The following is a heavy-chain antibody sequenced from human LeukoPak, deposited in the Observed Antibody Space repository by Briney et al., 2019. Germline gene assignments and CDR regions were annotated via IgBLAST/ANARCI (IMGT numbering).Heavy chain of an antibody. V-gene: IGHV3-53*04. J-gene: IGHJ4*02. D-gene: IGHD3-10*01. CDR2: IYSGGST. Sequence: GGSLRLSCAASGFTFSNAWMSWVRQAPGKGLEWVSVIYSGGSTYYADSVKGRFTISRHNSKNTLYLQMNSLRAEDTAVYYCARDLGGSFDYWGQGTLVTVSS. CDR3: ARDLGGSFDY. CDR1: GFTFSNAW.